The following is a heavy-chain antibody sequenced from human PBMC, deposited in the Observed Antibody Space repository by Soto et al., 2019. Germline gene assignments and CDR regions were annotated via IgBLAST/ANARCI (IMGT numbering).Heavy chain of an antibody. J-gene: IGHJ4*02. CDR1: GFDFRKFW. V-gene: IGHV3-7*01. Sequence: EVQLVESGGGLVQTGGSLRLSCAASGFDFRKFWMNWIRHVPEKGLEWVATIKDDGSQKFYVDSVRGRFSISRDNAMNFVFLEMSSLRGGDTATYYCARQHYGDYFDYWGQGVVVTVSS. CDR2: IKDDGSQK. D-gene: IGHD3-10*01. CDR3: ARQHYGDYFDY.